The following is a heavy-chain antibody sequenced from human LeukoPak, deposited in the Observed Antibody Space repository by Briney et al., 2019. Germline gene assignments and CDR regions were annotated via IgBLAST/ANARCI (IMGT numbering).Heavy chain of an antibody. D-gene: IGHD6-13*01. CDR2: INPSGGST. CDR3: ASSPRIAAAGRTNWFDP. V-gene: IGHV1-46*01. CDR1: GYTFTSYY. J-gene: IGHJ5*02. Sequence: ASVKVSCKASGYTFTSYYMHWVRQAPGQGLEWTGIINPSGGSTSYAQKFQGRVTMTRDTSTSTVYMELGSLRSEDTAVYYCASSPRIAAAGRTNWFDPWGQGTLVTVSS.